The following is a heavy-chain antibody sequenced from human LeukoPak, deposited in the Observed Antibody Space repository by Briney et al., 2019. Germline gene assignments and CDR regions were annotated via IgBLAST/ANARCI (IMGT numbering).Heavy chain of an antibody. CDR1: GYTFTSYG. D-gene: IGHD6-13*01. Sequence: ASVKVSCKASGYTFTSYGISWVRQAPGQGLEWMGWISAYNGNTNYAQKLQGRVTMTTDTSASTAYMELSSLRSEDTAVYYCARDLWPAGSVAAAGTSFDYWGQGTLVTVSS. CDR2: ISAYNGNT. V-gene: IGHV1-18*01. CDR3: ARDLWPAGSVAAAGTSFDY. J-gene: IGHJ4*02.